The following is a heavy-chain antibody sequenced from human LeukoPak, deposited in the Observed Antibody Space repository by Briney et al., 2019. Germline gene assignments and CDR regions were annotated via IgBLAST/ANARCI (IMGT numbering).Heavy chain of an antibody. D-gene: IGHD3-22*01. CDR1: GDSVSSNSAA. CDR3: ARGLGYDSSGYPNIPRRAYYYYYMDV. CDR2: TYYRSKWYN. Sequence: SQTLSLTCAISGDSVSSNSAAWNWIRQSPSRGLEWLGRTYYRSKWYNDYAVSVKSRITINPDTSKNQCSLQLNSVTPEDTAVYYCARGLGYDSSGYPNIPRRAYYYYYMDVWGKGTTVTVSS. V-gene: IGHV6-1*01. J-gene: IGHJ6*03.